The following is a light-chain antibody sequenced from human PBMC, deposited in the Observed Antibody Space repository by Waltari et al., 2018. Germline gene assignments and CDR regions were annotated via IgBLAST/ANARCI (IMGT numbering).Light chain of an antibody. J-gene: IGKJ3*01. CDR2: DAS. CDR1: QSISSY. Sequence: EIVLTHSQATLSLSPGEGPSPSCRASQSISSYLAWYQQKPGQAPRLLIYDASTRATGIPARFSGSGSGTDFTLIISSLEPEDFAVYYCQHRGHWPPEATFGPGTKVDIK. CDR3: QHRGHWPPEAT. V-gene: IGKV3-11*01.